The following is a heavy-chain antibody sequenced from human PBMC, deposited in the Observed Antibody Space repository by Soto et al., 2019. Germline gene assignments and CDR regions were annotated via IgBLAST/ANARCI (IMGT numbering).Heavy chain of an antibody. Sequence: SETLSLTCTVSGGSISSSSYYWGWIRQPPGKGLEWIGSIYYSGSTYYNPSLKSRVTISVDTSKNQFSLKLSSVTAADTAVYYCARHKRGVDYGSGSWTYYYYMDVWGKGTTVTVSS. CDR1: GGSISSSSYY. D-gene: IGHD3-10*01. J-gene: IGHJ6*03. CDR2: IYYSGST. V-gene: IGHV4-39*01. CDR3: ARHKRGVDYGSGSWTYYYYMDV.